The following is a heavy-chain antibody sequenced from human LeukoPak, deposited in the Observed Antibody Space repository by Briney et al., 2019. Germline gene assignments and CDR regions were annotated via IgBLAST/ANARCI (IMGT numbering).Heavy chain of an antibody. CDR1: GFTFNTYW. CDR2: INPDGSQT. V-gene: IGHV3-74*01. CDR3: ARDRYSGSPTTIFDY. D-gene: IGHD1-26*01. Sequence: PGGSLRLSCAASGFTFNTYWMHWVRQAPGKGLVWVSHINPDGSQTNYADSVTGRFTISRDNAKNTLYLEMNSLRAEDTAVYYCARDRYSGSPTTIFDYWGQGTLVTVSS. J-gene: IGHJ4*02.